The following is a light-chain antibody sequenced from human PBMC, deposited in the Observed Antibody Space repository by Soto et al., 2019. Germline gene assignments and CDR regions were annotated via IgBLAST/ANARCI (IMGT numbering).Light chain of an antibody. Sequence: QSALTQPRSVSGSPGQSVTISCTGTSSDVGGYNFVSWYQQHPGQAPKLMIYEVSKRPSGVPDRFSGSKSGNTASLTISGLQAEDEADYYCCSYAGSYTWVFGGGTQLTVL. V-gene: IGLV2-11*01. CDR3: CSYAGSYTWV. CDR2: EVS. CDR1: SSDVGGYNF. J-gene: IGLJ3*02.